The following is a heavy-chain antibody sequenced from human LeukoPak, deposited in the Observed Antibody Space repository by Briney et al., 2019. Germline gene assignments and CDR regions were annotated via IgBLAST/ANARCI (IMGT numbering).Heavy chain of an antibody. Sequence: PGGSLRLSCAASGFTFSSYAMSWVRQAPGKGLEWVSAISGSGGSTYYADSVKGRFTISRDNAKNTLYLQMNSLRADDTAVYFCAFAGATSPSNLDYGGQGTLVTVSS. CDR2: ISGSGGST. J-gene: IGHJ4*02. CDR3: AFAGATSPSNLDY. CDR1: GFTFSSYA. V-gene: IGHV3-23*01. D-gene: IGHD1-26*01.